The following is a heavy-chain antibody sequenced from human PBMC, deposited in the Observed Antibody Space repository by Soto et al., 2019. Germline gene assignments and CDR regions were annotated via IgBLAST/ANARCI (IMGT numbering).Heavy chain of an antibody. V-gene: IGHV5-51*01. CDR2: IYPGDSDT. Sequence: GESLKISCKGSGYSFTSYWIGWVRQMPGKGLEWMGIIYPGDSDTRYSPSFQGQVTISDDKSISTAYLQWSSLKASDTAMDYCARHSSSSSFGHYYYGMDVWGPGTTV. J-gene: IGHJ6*02. CDR1: GYSFTSYW. D-gene: IGHD6-6*01. CDR3: ARHSSSSSFGHYYYGMDV.